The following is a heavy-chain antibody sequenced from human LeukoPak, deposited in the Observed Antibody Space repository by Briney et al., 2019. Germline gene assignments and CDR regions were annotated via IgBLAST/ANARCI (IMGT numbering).Heavy chain of an antibody. CDR2: IYSGGST. J-gene: IGHJ4*02. CDR1: GFTVSSNY. CDR3: ARDNVAAAGSGY. Sequence: GGSLRLSCAASGFTVSSNYMSWVRQAPGKGLEWVSVIYSGGSTYYADSVKGRFTISRDNSKNTLYLQMNSLRAEDTAVYYCARDNVAAAGSGYWGQGTLVTVSS. V-gene: IGHV3-53*01. D-gene: IGHD6-13*01.